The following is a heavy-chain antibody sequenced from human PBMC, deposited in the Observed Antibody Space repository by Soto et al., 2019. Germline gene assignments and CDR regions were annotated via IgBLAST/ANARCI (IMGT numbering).Heavy chain of an antibody. Sequence: GGSLRLSCAASGFTFSNYGMHWVRQAPGKGLEWVAVIWYDGSRKYYADSVKGRFTISRDNSKDTLSLQMNSLRAEDTVVYYCARDRINIVAGLDAFDIWGQGTMVTVSS. CDR2: IWYDGSRK. CDR3: ARDRINIVAGLDAFDI. D-gene: IGHD6-25*01. J-gene: IGHJ3*02. CDR1: GFTFSNYG. V-gene: IGHV3-33*01.